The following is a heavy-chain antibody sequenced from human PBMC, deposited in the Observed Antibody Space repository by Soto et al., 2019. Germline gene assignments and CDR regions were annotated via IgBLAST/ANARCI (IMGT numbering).Heavy chain of an antibody. Sequence: QVQLVESGGGVVQPGRSLRLSCAASGFTFSSYAMHWVRQAPGKGLEWVAVISYDGSNKYYADSVKGRFTISRDNSKNTLYLQMNSLRAEDTAVYYCARGVRYCSGGSCSLYYFDYWGQGTLVTVSS. CDR2: ISYDGSNK. D-gene: IGHD2-15*01. CDR3: ARGVRYCSGGSCSLYYFDY. CDR1: GFTFSSYA. V-gene: IGHV3-30-3*01. J-gene: IGHJ4*02.